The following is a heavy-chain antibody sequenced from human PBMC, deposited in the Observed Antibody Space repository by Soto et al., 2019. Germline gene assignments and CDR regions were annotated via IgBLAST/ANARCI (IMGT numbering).Heavy chain of an antibody. Sequence: GVSMRLSCAAAGCTFSSYSMNWVRQAPGKGLEWVSSISSSSSYIYYADSVKGRFTISRDNAKNSLYLQMNSLRAEGTAVYYCARAAAAYFDYWGQGTLVTVSS. CDR3: ARAAAAYFDY. CDR2: ISSSSSYI. V-gene: IGHV3-21*01. CDR1: GCTFSSYS. J-gene: IGHJ4*02. D-gene: IGHD2-2*01.